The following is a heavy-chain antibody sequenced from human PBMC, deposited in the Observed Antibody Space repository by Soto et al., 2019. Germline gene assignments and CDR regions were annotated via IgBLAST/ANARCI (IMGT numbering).Heavy chain of an antibody. J-gene: IGHJ4*02. D-gene: IGHD2-15*01. Sequence: QVQLQQWGAGLLKPSETLSLTCAVYGEALNSYYWSWISQPPGKGLEWIGEINDSGRINYNPSLRSRVTISAVASSMQFSLRLNSVTAADTAVYYCTRGQWSDRFLNWGQGTLLTVSS. CDR1: GEALNSYY. CDR3: TRGQWSDRFLN. V-gene: IGHV4-34*01. CDR2: INDSGRI.